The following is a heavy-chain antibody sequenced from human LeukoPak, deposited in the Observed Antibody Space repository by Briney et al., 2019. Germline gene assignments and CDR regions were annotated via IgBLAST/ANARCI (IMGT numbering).Heavy chain of an antibody. D-gene: IGHD3-22*01. V-gene: IGHV3-66*01. Sequence: PGGSLRLSCAASGFTVSSNYMSWVRQAPGKGLEWVSVIYSGGSTYYADSVKGRFTISRDNSKNTLYLQMNSLRAEDTAVYYCARDRYYDSSGYYSHAFDIWGQGTMVTVSS. J-gene: IGHJ3*02. CDR1: GFTVSSNY. CDR3: ARDRYYDSSGYYSHAFDI. CDR2: IYSGGST.